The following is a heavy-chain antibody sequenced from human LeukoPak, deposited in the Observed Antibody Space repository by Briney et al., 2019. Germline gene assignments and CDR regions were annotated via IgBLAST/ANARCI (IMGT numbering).Heavy chain of an antibody. CDR3: ARAFGSGAYYPTYFDY. D-gene: IGHD3-10*01. CDR2: INPNSGGT. J-gene: IGHJ4*02. Sequence: ASVKVSCKASGYTFTGYYMHGVRQAPGQGLEWMGWINPNSGGTNYAQKFQGRVTMTRDTSISTAYMELSRLRSDDTAVYYCARAFGSGAYYPTYFDYWGQGTLVTVSS. CDR1: GYTFTGYY. V-gene: IGHV1-2*02.